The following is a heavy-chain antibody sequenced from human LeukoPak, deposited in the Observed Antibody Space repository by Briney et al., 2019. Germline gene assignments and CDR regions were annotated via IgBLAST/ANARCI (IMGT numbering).Heavy chain of an antibody. CDR3: ARIIAAAGTWVDY. Sequence: GESLKISCKGSGYSFTSYWIGWVRQMPGKGLEWMGIIHPGDSDTRYSPSFQGQVTISADQSISTAYLQWSSLKASDTAMYYCARIIAAAGTWVDYWGQGTVVTVYS. CDR1: GYSFTSYW. D-gene: IGHD6-13*01. J-gene: IGHJ4*02. V-gene: IGHV5-51*01. CDR2: IHPGDSDT.